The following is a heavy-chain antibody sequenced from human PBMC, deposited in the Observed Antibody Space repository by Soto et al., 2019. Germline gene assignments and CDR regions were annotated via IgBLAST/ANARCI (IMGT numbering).Heavy chain of an antibody. J-gene: IGHJ5*02. Sequence: QVQLVQSGAEVKKPGSSVKVSCKASGGTFSSYAISWVRQAPGQGLEWMGGIIPIFGTANYAQKFQGRVTITADNSTSTAYMELSSLRSEDTAVYYCARALGYCSGGSCYFNWFDPWGQGSLVTVSS. CDR3: ARALGYCSGGSCYFNWFDP. CDR2: IIPIFGTA. V-gene: IGHV1-69*06. D-gene: IGHD2-15*01. CDR1: GGTFSSYA.